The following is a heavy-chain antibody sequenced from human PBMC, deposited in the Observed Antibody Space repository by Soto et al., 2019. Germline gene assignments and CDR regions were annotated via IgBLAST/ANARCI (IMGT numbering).Heavy chain of an antibody. CDR1: GGTFSSYS. D-gene: IGHD3-22*01. Sequence: AASVNVSCKASGGTFSSYSISWVRQAPGQGLECMGGIIPIFGTANYAQKFQGRVTITADESTSTAYMELSSLRSEDTAVYYCARGPPTMIVDRYFQHWGQGTLVTVSS. CDR3: ARGPPTMIVDRYFQH. CDR2: IIPIFGTA. J-gene: IGHJ1*01. V-gene: IGHV1-69*13.